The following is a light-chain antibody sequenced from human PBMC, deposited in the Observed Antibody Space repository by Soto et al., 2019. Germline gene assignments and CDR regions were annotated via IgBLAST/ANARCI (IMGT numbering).Light chain of an antibody. CDR2: GAS. Sequence: EIVMTQSPATLSVSPGARATLSCRASQSVSSNLAWYQQKPGQAPRLLIYGASTRATGIPARFSGSGSGTEFTLTISSLQAEDFAVYYCQQYNSWPKTFGQGTKLEIK. J-gene: IGKJ2*01. V-gene: IGKV3-15*01. CDR3: QQYNSWPKT. CDR1: QSVSSN.